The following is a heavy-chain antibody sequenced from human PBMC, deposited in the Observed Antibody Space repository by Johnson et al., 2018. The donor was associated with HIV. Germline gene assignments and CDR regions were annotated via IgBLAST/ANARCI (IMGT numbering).Heavy chain of an antibody. J-gene: IGHJ3*02. CDR3: ARPRIEVLPAGAFDI. D-gene: IGHD2-2*01. Sequence: QVQLVESGGGVVQPGRSLRLSCAASKFSFSNYALHWVRQAPGKGLEWVALISSDGSNKYYGDSVKGRFTISRDNSKNTVFLQMNSLRGDDTAVYSCARPRIEVLPAGAFDIWGPGTMVTVSS. CDR2: ISSDGSNK. V-gene: IGHV3-30*04. CDR1: KFSFSNYA.